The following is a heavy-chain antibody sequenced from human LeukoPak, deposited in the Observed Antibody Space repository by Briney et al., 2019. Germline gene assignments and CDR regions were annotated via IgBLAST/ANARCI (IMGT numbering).Heavy chain of an antibody. D-gene: IGHD1-26*01. CDR3: ARDGRAPYYYYYMDV. V-gene: IGHV1-8*03. CDR2: MNPNSGNT. J-gene: IGHJ6*03. CDR1: GYTFTSYD. Sequence: ASVKVSCKASGYTFTSYDINWVRQATGQGLEWMGWMNPNSGNTGYAQKFQGRVTITRNTSISTAYMELSSLRSEDTAVYYCARDGRAPYYYYYMDVWGKGTTVTVSS.